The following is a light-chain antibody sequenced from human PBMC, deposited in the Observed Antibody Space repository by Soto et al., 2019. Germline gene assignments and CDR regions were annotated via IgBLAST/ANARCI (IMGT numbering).Light chain of an antibody. J-gene: IGKJ3*01. CDR3: QRYISAPFT. Sequence: DIQMTQSPSSLSASVGDRVTITCRATQGISNYLAWYQQKPGKVPKLLIYAASTLQSGGPSRFSGSGSGTDFTLTISSLQPEDVATYYCQRYISAPFTFGPGNNVDIQ. V-gene: IGKV1-27*01. CDR1: QGISNY. CDR2: AAS.